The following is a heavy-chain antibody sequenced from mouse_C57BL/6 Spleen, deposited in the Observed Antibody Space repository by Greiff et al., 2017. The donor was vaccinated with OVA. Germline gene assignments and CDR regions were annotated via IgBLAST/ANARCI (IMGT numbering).Heavy chain of an antibody. D-gene: IGHD1-1*01. CDR1: GYTFTSYW. Sequence: VQLQQPGAELVRPGTSVKLSCKASGYTFTSYWMHWVKQRPGQGLEWIGVIDPSDSYTNYNQKFKGKATLTVDTSSSTAYMQLSSLTSEDSAVYYCARLYGYYPDYWGQGTTLTVSS. CDR3: ARLYGYYPDY. J-gene: IGHJ2*01. CDR2: IDPSDSYT. V-gene: IGHV1-59*01.